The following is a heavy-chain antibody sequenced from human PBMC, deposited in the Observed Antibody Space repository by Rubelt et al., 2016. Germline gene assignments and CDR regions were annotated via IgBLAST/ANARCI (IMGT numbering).Heavy chain of an antibody. CDR1: GYTFTNYG. V-gene: IGHV1-18*01. D-gene: IGHD3-10*01. CDR3: ARDTGSATFEY. CDR2: VSGYNGNT. J-gene: IGHJ4*02. Sequence: QVQLVQSGAEMKKPGASVKVSCKASGYTFTNYGFSWVRQAPGQGLEWMGWVSGYNGNTNYGRKFEDRVTMTTDTSTTTAYLELRSLRSDDSAVGYCARDTGSATFEYWGQGALVTVSS.